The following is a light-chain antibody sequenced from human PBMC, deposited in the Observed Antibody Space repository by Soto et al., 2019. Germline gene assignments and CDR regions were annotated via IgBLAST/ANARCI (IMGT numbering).Light chain of an antibody. CDR1: TSDVGGFPY. Sequence: QSLLTQPASASGSRGQSITISCTGTTSDVGGFPYVSWYQHCPGRAPKHRMFEVRNRAAGVFNRYSGSQSGNTASLTFAGHQAEDEADYYCCSYTPGSTGVFGGGTKLTVL. V-gene: IGLV2-14*01. J-gene: IGLJ3*02. CDR3: CSYTPGSTGV. CDR2: EVR.